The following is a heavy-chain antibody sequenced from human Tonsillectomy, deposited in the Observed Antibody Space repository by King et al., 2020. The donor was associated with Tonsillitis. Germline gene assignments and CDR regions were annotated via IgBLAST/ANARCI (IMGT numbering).Heavy chain of an antibody. CDR2: IWYDGSNK. CDR3: ARDLVGYCSSTSCHHFDY. J-gene: IGHJ4*02. CDR1: GFTFSSYG. V-gene: IGHV3-33*01. D-gene: IGHD2-2*01. Sequence: VQLVESGGGVVQPGRSLRLSCAASGFTFSSYGMHWVRQAPGKGLEWVAVIWYDGSNKYYADFVKGRFTISRDNSKNTLYLQMNSLRAEDTAVYYCARDLVGYCSSTSCHHFDYWGQGTLVTVSS.